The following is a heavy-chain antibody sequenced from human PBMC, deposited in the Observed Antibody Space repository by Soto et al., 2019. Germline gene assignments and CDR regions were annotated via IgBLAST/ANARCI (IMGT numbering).Heavy chain of an antibody. CDR3: ARTPSSSSWPEDPFDY. CDR1: GGTFSSYA. CDR2: IIPIFGTA. D-gene: IGHD6-13*01. V-gene: IGHV1-69*13. J-gene: IGHJ4*02. Sequence: SVKVSCKASGGTFSSYAISWVRQAPGQGLEWMGGIIPIFGTANYAQKFQGRVTITADESTSTAYMELSSLRSEDTAVYYCARTPSSSSWPEDPFDYWGKGTLVTVSS.